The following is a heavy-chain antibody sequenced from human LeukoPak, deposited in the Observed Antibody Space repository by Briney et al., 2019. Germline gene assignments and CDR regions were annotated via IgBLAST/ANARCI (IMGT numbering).Heavy chain of an antibody. CDR2: IYYSGST. V-gene: IGHV4-59*01. Sequence: KPSETLSLTCTVSGGSISSYYWSWIRQPPGKGLEWIGYIYYSGSTNYNPSLKSRVTISADTSKNQFSLKLSSVTAADTAVYYCAREQAVAGDYFDYWGQGTLVTVSS. D-gene: IGHD6-19*01. CDR3: AREQAVAGDYFDY. J-gene: IGHJ4*02. CDR1: GGSISSYY.